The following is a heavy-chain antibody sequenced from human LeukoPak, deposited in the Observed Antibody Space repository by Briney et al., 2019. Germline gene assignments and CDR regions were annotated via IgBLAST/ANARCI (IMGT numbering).Heavy chain of an antibody. Sequence: GASVKVSCKASGYTFTSYDINWVRQATGQGLEWMGWMNPNSGNTGYAQKFQGRVTMTRNTSISTAYMELSSLRSEDTAVYYCARVVRYYYDPLAYYYYYYYMDVWGKGTTVTVSS. CDR1: GYTFTSYD. CDR3: ARVVRYYYDPLAYYYYYYYMDV. V-gene: IGHV1-8*01. D-gene: IGHD3-22*01. J-gene: IGHJ6*03. CDR2: MNPNSGNT.